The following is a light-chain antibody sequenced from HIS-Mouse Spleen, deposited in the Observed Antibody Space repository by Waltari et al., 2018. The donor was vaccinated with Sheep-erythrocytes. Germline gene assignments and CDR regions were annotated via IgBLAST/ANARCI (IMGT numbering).Light chain of an antibody. CDR3: QSYDSSLGGSV. CDR2: SNS. Sequence: QSVLTQPPSVSGAPGQRVTIPCTGNSSNIGAGYDVHWYQQLPGTAPKLHIFSNSSRPSGVPARFACSKSGPSASLAITGLQAEDEADYYGQSYDSSLGGSVFGGGTKLTVL. J-gene: IGLJ3*02. CDR1: SSNIGAGYD. V-gene: IGLV1-40*01.